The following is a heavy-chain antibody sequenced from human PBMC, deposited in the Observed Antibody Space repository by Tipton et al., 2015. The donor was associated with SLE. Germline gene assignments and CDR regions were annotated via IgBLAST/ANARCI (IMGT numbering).Heavy chain of an antibody. CDR2: ASNNVAGT. D-gene: IGHD4-23*01. CDR1: GFTFNNYA. CDR3: AKFGNISTRPYFYGLDV. J-gene: IGHJ6*02. V-gene: IGHV3-23*01. Sequence: SLRLSCAASGFTFNNYAMSWVRQAPGKGLEWVSTASNNVAGTYYSDSVKGRFTISRDTSKNTLYLQMNSLRAEDTVLYYCAKFGNISTRPYFYGLDVWGQGTTVTVSS.